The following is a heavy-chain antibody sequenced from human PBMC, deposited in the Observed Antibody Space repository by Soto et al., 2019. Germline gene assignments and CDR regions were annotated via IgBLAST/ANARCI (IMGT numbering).Heavy chain of an antibody. J-gene: IGHJ4*02. V-gene: IGHV3-48*03. CDR1: GFTFSNYE. Sequence: EVQLVEAGGGVVQPGGSLRLSCEASGFTFSNYEMNWFRQAPGKGLEWISYITTSGGTIYYADSVKGRFTVSRDNAKSSLYLQRNSLRAEDTAVYYCVRAYGFGELYWGQGTLVTVSS. CDR2: ITTSGGTI. D-gene: IGHD3-10*01. CDR3: VRAYGFGELY.